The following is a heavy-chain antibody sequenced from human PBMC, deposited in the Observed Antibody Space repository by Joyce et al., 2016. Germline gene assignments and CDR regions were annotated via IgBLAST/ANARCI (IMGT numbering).Heavy chain of an antibody. V-gene: IGHV1-2*06. CDR1: GYSFSDSY. J-gene: IGHJ3*01. Sequence: QVNLVQSGAEVKKPGASVKVSCKASGYSFSDSYIHWVRQAPGQGLQWMGRSNPDTGDTIYAQKFQGRVTLTRDTFISTVYMEVSRLRSDDTAVYFCARGPMPPYAFDVWGQGTLVTVST. D-gene: IGHD2-2*01. CDR2: SNPDTGDT. CDR3: ARGPMPPYAFDV.